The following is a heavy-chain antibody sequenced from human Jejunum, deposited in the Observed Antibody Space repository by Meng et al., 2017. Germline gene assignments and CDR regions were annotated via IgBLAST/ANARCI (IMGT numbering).Heavy chain of an antibody. CDR3: ARDRGTTTFQFAY. D-gene: IGHD1/OR15-1a*01. V-gene: IGHV3-66*02. Sequence: GESLKISCAASGFTVSNYYMNWVRQAPGKGLEWISVIYTGGATYYADSVKGRFTISRDNSKNTLYLQMNSLRAEDTAVYYCARDRGTTTFQFAYWGQGKLV. J-gene: IGHJ4*02. CDR2: IYTGGAT. CDR1: GFTVSNYY.